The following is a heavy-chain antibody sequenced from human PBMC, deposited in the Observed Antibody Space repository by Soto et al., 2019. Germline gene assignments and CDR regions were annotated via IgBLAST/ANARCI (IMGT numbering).Heavy chain of an antibody. CDR3: ARLQAAAGDNDLTFDY. D-gene: IGHD6-13*01. Sequence: GASLKIFCKGSGYGFISFSMSGVRQMPGKGLEWMGRIDPSDSYTNYSPSFQGHVTISADKSISTAYLQWSSLKASDTAMYYCARLQAAAGDNDLTFDYWGQGTLVTVSS. CDR2: IDPSDSYT. J-gene: IGHJ4*02. V-gene: IGHV5-10-1*01. CDR1: GYGFISFS.